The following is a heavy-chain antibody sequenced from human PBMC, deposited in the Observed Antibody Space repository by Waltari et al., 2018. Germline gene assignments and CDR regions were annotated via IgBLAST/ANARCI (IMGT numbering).Heavy chain of an antibody. CDR2: IIPIFGTA. J-gene: IGHJ3*02. Sequence: QVQLVQSGAEVKKPGSSVKVSCKASGGTFSSCAISWVRQAPGQGLEWMGGIIPIFGTANYEQKFQGRVTITTDESTSTAYMELSSLRSEDTAVYYCARETPEAAAGPLDIWGQGTMVTVSS. V-gene: IGHV1-69*05. D-gene: IGHD6-13*01. CDR3: ARETPEAAAGPLDI. CDR1: GGTFSSCA.